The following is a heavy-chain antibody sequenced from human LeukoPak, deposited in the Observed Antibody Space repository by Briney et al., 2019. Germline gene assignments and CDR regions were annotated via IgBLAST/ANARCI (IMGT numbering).Heavy chain of an antibody. D-gene: IGHD3-3*01. CDR3: ARVTRSGCYYYYYGMDV. V-gene: IGHV4-30-4*02. J-gene: IGHJ6*02. CDR2: IYYSGST. CDR1: GGSISSGDYY. Sequence: SETLSLTCTVSGGSISSGDYYWSWIRQPPGKGLEWIGYIYYSGSTYYNPSLKSRVTISVDTSKNQFSLKLSSVTAADTAVYYCARVTRSGCYYYYYGMDVWGQGTTVTVSS.